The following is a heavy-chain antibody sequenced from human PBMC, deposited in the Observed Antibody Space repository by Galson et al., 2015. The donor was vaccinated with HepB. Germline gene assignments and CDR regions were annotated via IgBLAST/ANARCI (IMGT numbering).Heavy chain of an antibody. CDR1: GFTFSNYG. V-gene: IGHV3-48*01. J-gene: IGHJ4*02. CDR2: ISSSGNAI. D-gene: IGHD2-2*01. CDR3: ARDLVGYFDY. Sequence: SLRLSCAASGFTFSNYGMNWVRQPPGKGLEWVSHISSSGNAIYYADSVKGRFTISRDEAKNSLFLQMDSLRVDDTAVYYCARDLVGYFDYYGQGTLVTVSS.